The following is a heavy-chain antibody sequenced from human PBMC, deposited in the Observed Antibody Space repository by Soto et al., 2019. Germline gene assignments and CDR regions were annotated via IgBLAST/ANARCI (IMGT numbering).Heavy chain of an antibody. D-gene: IGHD7-27*01. CDR3: AGAPNWDYFDF. CDR2: IYYSGST. CDR1: GGSISSYY. J-gene: IGHJ4*02. Sequence: SETLSLTCTVSGGSISSYYWSWIRQPPGKGLEWIGYIYYSGSTNYNPSLKSRVTISMDTSKNQFSLNLSSVTAADTAVYYCAGAPNWDYFDFWGLGTLVTVSS. V-gene: IGHV4-59*01.